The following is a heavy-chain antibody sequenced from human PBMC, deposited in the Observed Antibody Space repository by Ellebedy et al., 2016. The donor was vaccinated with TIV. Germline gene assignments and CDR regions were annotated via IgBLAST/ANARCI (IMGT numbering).Heavy chain of an antibody. CDR2: ISAYNGNT. Sequence: ASVKVSCXASGYTFTSYGISWVRQAPGQGLEWMGWISAYNGNTNYAQKLQGRVTMTTDTSTSTAYMELRSLRSDDTAVYYCARGTITMIVPDAFDIWGQGTMVTVSS. CDR3: ARGTITMIVPDAFDI. CDR1: GYTFTSYG. D-gene: IGHD3-22*01. V-gene: IGHV1-18*01. J-gene: IGHJ3*02.